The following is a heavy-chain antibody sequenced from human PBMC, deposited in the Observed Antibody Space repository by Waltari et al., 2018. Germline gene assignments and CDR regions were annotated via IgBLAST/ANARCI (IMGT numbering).Heavy chain of an antibody. D-gene: IGHD1-20*01. CDR1: GFTFSSHS. CDR3: ARGGRDNYYFDY. J-gene: IGHJ4*02. V-gene: IGHV3-21*01. CDR2: ISSSSSYI. Sequence: EVQLVESGGGLVMPGGSLRLPCAASGFTFSSHSMNWVRPAPGKGLEWVSSISSSSSYIYYADSVKGRFTISRDNAKNSLYLQMNSLRAEDTAVYYCARGGRDNYYFDYWGQGTLVTVSS.